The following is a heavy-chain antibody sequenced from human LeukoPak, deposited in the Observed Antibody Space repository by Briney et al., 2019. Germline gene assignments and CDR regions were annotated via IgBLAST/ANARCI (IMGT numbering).Heavy chain of an antibody. J-gene: IGHJ6*02. Sequence: SGGSLRVSCAASGFSLSSSAMSWVCHAPGEGRGCVSDISGSGGGTNYGDSVKGRFTISRDNSKNTLYLQMNSLRAEDTAVYYCARDKWASIAVAGIKNYYYGMDVWGQGTTVTVSS. D-gene: IGHD6-19*01. CDR3: ARDKWASIAVAGIKNYYYGMDV. CDR2: ISGSGGGT. CDR1: GFSLSSSA. V-gene: IGHV3-23*01.